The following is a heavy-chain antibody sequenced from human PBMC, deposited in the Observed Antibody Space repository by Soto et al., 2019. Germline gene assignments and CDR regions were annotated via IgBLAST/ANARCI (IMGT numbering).Heavy chain of an antibody. CDR3: ARDKDQQQTVWGF. CDR2: VYYSGAT. J-gene: IGHJ4*02. V-gene: IGHV4-31*03. CDR1: GDSMATGGHY. D-gene: IGHD6-13*01. Sequence: PSETLSLTCTASGDSMATGGHYYNWIRQVPGKGLEWIGYVYYSGATHYTPSLRARATISRDTSKNQFSLRLISVTAADTALYYCARDKDQQQTVWGFWGQGIQVTVSS.